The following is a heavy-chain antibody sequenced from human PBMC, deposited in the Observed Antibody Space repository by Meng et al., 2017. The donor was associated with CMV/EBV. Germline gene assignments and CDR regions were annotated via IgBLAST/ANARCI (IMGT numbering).Heavy chain of an antibody. CDR1: GYMFINYG. CDR3: AREGDTADN. Sequence: KVSCKTSGYMFINYGITWVRQAPGKGPEWMGWMSAYDGETKYAQKFQGRLTMSTDTSTSTAFMELRSLKSDDTALYYCAREGDTADNWGQGTLVTVSS. D-gene: IGHD5-18*01. J-gene: IGHJ4*02. CDR2: MSAYDGET. V-gene: IGHV1-18*01.